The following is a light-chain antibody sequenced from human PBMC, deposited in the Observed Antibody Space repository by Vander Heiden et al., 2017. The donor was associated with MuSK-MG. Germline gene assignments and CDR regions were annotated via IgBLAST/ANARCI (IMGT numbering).Light chain of an antibody. CDR2: AAT. Sequence: DIQMTQSPSSLSANVGDRVTIPCRATQTISTYVNWFQQTPGKAPKLLIYAATRLGSGVASRFSGSGSGTDFTLTITSLQPDDFATYYCQQTYSTPWTFGQGTKVDIK. CDR1: QTISTY. J-gene: IGKJ1*01. CDR3: QQTYSTPWT. V-gene: IGKV1-39*01.